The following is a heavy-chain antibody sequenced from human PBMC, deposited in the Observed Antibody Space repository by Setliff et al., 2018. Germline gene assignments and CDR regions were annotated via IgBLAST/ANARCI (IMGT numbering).Heavy chain of an antibody. Sequence: ASVKVSCKASGYTFTGHHLHWVRQASGQGLEWMGWINPNSGGTNYIQRFQDRVTMTIDTSTSTIYMELRSLRSDDTAVYYSATDHYNRFDVWGQGTMVTVSS. CDR2: INPNSGGT. CDR1: GYTFTGHH. V-gene: IGHV1-2*02. CDR3: ATDHYNRFDV. D-gene: IGHD4-4*01. J-gene: IGHJ3*01.